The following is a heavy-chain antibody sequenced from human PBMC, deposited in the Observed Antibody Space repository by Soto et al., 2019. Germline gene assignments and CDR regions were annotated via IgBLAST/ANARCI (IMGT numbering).Heavy chain of an antibody. Sequence: EVQLVESGGGLVKPGGSLRLSCAASGFTFSSYSMNLVRQAPGKGLEWVSSISSGSSYIYYADSVKGRFTISRDNAKNALYLQMNSLRAEDTAVYYCARDHCSTTSCYYFDYWGQGTLVTVSS. V-gene: IGHV3-21*01. D-gene: IGHD2-2*01. J-gene: IGHJ4*02. CDR3: ARDHCSTTSCYYFDY. CDR1: GFTFSSYS. CDR2: ISSGSSYI.